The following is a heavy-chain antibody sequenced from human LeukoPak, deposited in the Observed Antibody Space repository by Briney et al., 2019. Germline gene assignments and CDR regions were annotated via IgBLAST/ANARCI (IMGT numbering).Heavy chain of an antibody. Sequence: PGGSLRLSCAASGFTVSSYAMHWVRQAPGKGLEWVAVISYDGRNKYYADSVKGRFTISRDNSKNTLYLQMNSLRAEDTAVYYCARDLDLLLYGMDVWGQGTTVTVAS. CDR1: GFTVSSYA. J-gene: IGHJ6*02. D-gene: IGHD1-26*01. V-gene: IGHV3-30-3*01. CDR3: ARDLDLLLYGMDV. CDR2: ISYDGRNK.